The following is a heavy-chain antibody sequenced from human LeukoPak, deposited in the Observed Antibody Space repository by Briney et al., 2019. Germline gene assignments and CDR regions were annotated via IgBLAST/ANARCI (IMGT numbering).Heavy chain of an antibody. CDR3: ARDIAAAVNWFDP. V-gene: IGHV3-21*01. Sequence: PGGSLRLSCAASGFTFSSYSMNWVRQAPGKGLEWVSSISSSSSYIYYADSVKGRFTISRDNAKNSLYLQMNSLRAEDTAVYYCARDIAAAVNWFDPWGQGTLVTVSS. CDR1: GFTFSSYS. CDR2: ISSSSSYI. D-gene: IGHD6-13*01. J-gene: IGHJ5*02.